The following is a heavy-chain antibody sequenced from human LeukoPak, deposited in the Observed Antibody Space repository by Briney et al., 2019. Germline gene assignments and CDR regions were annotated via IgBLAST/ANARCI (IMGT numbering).Heavy chain of an antibody. V-gene: IGHV6-1*01. CDR3: ARESSSWYPNYYFDY. Sequence: SQPLSLTCAISGARVSSNSAAWNWIRQSPSRGLEWLGRTYYRSKWYNDYAVSVKSRITINPDTSKNQFSLQLNSVTPEDTAVYYCARESSSWYPNYYFDYWGQGTLVTVSS. CDR2: TYYRSKWYN. D-gene: IGHD6-13*01. J-gene: IGHJ4*02. CDR1: GARVSSNSAA.